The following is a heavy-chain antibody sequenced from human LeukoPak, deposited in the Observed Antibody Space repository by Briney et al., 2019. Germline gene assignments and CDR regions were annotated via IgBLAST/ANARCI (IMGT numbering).Heavy chain of an antibody. V-gene: IGHV5-51*01. CDR2: VHAGDSDA. D-gene: IGHD6-13*01. CDR1: GFTFTNYW. J-gene: IGHJ2*01. Sequence: GESLKILCQASGFTFTNYWIAWVRQMPGKGLEWMGIVHAGDSDARYSPSFQDQVTMSADKSISTAYLQWNSLRASDSAMYFCARFGYSTSLDFYLDVWGRGTLVAVSS. CDR3: ARFGYSTSLDFYLDV.